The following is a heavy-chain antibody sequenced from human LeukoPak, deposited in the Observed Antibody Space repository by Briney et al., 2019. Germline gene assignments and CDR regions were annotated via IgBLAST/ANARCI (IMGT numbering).Heavy chain of an antibody. CDR3: ARVGSGWYYFDS. V-gene: IGHV4-34*01. J-gene: IGHJ4*02. CDR2: INHSGST. CDR1: GGSFSGYY. D-gene: IGHD6-19*01. Sequence: PSETLSLTCAVYGGSFSGYYWSWIRQPPGKGLEWIGEINHSGSTNYNPSLKSRVTISVDTSKNQFSLKLSSVTAADTAVYYCARVGSGWYYFDSWGQGTLVTVSS.